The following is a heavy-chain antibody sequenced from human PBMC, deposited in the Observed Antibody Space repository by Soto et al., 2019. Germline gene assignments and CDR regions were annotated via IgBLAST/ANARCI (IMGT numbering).Heavy chain of an antibody. CDR2: IYWNDDK. CDR3: AHSGRKRFSFXGVVIQTTSYYYYAPDV. D-gene: IGHD3-3*02. CDR1: GFSLNSSGVG. Sequence: SGPTLVNPTQTLTLTCTFSGFSLNSSGVGVGWIRQPPGKALEWLALIYWNDDKRYSPSVQSRLTITKDTSKNQVVLTMTNMDPADTATYYCAHSGRKRFSFXGVVIQTTSYYYYAPDVWGQGTTVTVSS. J-gene: IGHJ6*02. V-gene: IGHV2-5*01.